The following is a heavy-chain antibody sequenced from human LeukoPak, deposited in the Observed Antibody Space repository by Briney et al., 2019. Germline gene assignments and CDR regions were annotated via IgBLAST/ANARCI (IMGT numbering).Heavy chain of an antibody. CDR2: IYNSGST. CDR3: ARHSGSFGGAYDI. J-gene: IGHJ3*02. D-gene: IGHD1-26*01. CDR1: GGSIGSYY. Sequence: PSETLSLTCTVSGGSIGSYYWSCIRQPPGKGLEWIGYIYNSGSTNYSPSLKSRVSISVDTPKNQFSLRVTSVTAADTAVYYCARHSGSFGGAYDIWGQGTMVTVSS. V-gene: IGHV4-59*08.